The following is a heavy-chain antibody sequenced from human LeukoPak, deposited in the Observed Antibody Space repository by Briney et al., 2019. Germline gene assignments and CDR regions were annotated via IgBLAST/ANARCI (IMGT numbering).Heavy chain of an antibody. Sequence: GGSLRLSCAASGFTFTSYSMNRVRQAPGKGLEWVSYIRSRPSTIYYADSVKGRFTISRDDAKNSLYLQMNSLRAEDTAIYYCVRDHHWGFDSWGQGTQVTVSS. D-gene: IGHD7-27*01. V-gene: IGHV3-48*01. J-gene: IGHJ4*02. CDR3: VRDHHWGFDS. CDR1: GFTFTSYS. CDR2: IRSRPSTI.